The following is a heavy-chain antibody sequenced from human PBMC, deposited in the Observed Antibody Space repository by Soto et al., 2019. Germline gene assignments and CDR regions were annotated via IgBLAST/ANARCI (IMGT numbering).Heavy chain of an antibody. D-gene: IGHD3-3*02. J-gene: IGHJ6*02. Sequence: PGESLKISCKGSGYSFTSYWISWVRQMPGKGLEWMGRIDPSDSYTNYSPSFQGHVTISADKSISTAYLQWSSLKASDTAMYYCARTAWKVGFLEWRPYYYYGMDVWGQGTTVTVYS. V-gene: IGHV5-10-1*01. CDR2: IDPSDSYT. CDR3: ARTAWKVGFLEWRPYYYYGMDV. CDR1: GYSFTSYW.